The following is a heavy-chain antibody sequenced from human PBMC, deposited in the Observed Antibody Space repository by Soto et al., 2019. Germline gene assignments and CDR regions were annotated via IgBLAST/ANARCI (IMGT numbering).Heavy chain of an antibody. V-gene: IGHV4-4*02. CDR2: MFASGSS. J-gene: IGHJ4*02. CDR3: AREGFDHRPDY. Sequence: QVQLQESGPGLVKPSETLSLTCAVSGDSISSPNWWSWYRQTPGKGLELIGEMFASGSSNYNPSLNGRVTISLATSKNHFSLKLTSLTAADTAIYYCAREGFDHRPDYWGQGIPVTVS. CDR1: GDSISSPNW.